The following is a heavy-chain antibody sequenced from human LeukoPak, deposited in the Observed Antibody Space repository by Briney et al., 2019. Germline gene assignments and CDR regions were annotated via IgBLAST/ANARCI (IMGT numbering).Heavy chain of an antibody. D-gene: IGHD3-22*01. J-gene: IGHJ3*01. CDR2: IYCGST. Sequence: SETLSLTCAVSGGSISSTGYCWAWIRQPPGTGLEWIGTIYCGSTYHNTSLKSRITMSVDTSRNQFSLKLSSVVAADTAVYYCAKAGVRYFDSSGLYAFDFWGQGTTVTVSS. CDR1: GGSISSTGYC. CDR3: AKAGVRYFDSSGLYAFDF. V-gene: IGHV4-39*01.